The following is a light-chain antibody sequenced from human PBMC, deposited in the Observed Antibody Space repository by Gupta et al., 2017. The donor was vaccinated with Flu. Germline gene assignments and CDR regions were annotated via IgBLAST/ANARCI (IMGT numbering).Light chain of an antibody. CDR3: QQENTWART. J-gene: IGKJ1*01. Sequence: EIVMTQSPATLSVSPGERATLSCRASQSVSSNLAWYQQKPGQAPRLLIYGASTRATGIPARFSGSGSGTXFTLTIXRLQSEDFAVYYCQQENTWARTFGXGTKVEIK. V-gene: IGKV3-15*01. CDR2: GAS. CDR1: QSVSSN.